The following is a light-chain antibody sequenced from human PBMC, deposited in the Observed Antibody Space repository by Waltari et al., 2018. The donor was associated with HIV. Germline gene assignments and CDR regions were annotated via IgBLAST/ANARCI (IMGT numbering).Light chain of an antibody. CDR1: QSIGNN. J-gene: IGKJ1*01. V-gene: IGKV3-15*01. Sequence: EVVLTQSPGTVSVSPGERATLSCRTSQSIGNNLVWYQMKPGQAPRLVIYDSSTRATGIPVRFSGSGSGTEFTLTISSLQSEDFAVYFWQQYNSWPRTFGQGTKVEI. CDR3: QQYNSWPRT. CDR2: DSS.